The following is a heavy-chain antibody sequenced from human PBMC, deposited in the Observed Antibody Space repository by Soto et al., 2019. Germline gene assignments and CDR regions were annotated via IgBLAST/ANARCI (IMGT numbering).Heavy chain of an antibody. CDR3: ARHPNVYYYDSSGLNWFDP. J-gene: IGHJ5*02. CDR2: INHSGNT. CDR1: GASISDYS. V-gene: IGHV4-34*01. D-gene: IGHD3-22*01. Sequence: SETLSLTCTVSGASISDYSWSWIRQPPEKGLEWIGEINHSGNTKYNPSLKSRVTISVDTSKNQFSLKLSSVTVADTAVYYCARHPNVYYYDSSGLNWFDPWGQGTLVTVSS.